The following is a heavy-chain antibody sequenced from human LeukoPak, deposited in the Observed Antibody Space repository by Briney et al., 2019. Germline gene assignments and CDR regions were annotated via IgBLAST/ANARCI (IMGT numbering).Heavy chain of an antibody. CDR2: INPSGGST. Sequence: ASVKVSCKASGYTFTSYYMHWMRQAPGQGLEWMGIINPSGGSTSYAQKFQGRVTMTRDTSTSTVYMELSSLRSEDTAVYYCARDGHYYDSSGYFAPSEYFDYWGQGTLVTVSS. V-gene: IGHV1-46*01. CDR3: ARDGHYYDSSGYFAPSEYFDY. J-gene: IGHJ4*02. CDR1: GYTFTSYY. D-gene: IGHD3-22*01.